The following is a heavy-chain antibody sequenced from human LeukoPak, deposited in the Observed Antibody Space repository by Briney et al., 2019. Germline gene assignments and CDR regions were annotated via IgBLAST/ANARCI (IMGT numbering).Heavy chain of an antibody. CDR2: ISNSGST. V-gene: IGHV4-59*11. J-gene: IGHJ4*02. Sequence: SETLSLTCTVSGGSISSHYWTWIRQSPVKGLEWIGDISNSGSTSYNPSLKSRVTISIDTSKNQFSLKLSSVTAADTAMYYCARVPLYWQDPFDFWGQGTLVTVSS. CDR3: ARVPLYWQDPFDF. CDR1: GGSISSHY. D-gene: IGHD2-15*01.